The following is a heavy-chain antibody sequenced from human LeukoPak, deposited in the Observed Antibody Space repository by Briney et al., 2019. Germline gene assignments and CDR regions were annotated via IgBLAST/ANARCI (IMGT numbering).Heavy chain of an antibody. V-gene: IGHV4-59*11. D-gene: IGHD2-2*01. CDR2: VYDTGST. CDR1: GESITTHY. CDR3: AREKIAMRAFDS. Sequence: SETLSLTCTVSGESITTHYWTWIRQPPGKGLEWIGYVYDTGSTDYNPSLKSRVTISVDTSKNQFSLRLNSVTAADTAIYYCAREKIAMRAFDSWGQGTLVTVSS. J-gene: IGHJ4*02.